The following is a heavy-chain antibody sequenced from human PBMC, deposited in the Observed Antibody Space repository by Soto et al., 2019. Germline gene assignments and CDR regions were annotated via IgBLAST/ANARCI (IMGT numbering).Heavy chain of an antibody. D-gene: IGHD1-7*01. J-gene: IGHJ6*02. CDR1: GGTMNSGGHY. V-gene: IGHV4-31*03. CDR3: ARDGTTRTSTYYYAMDV. CDR2: LYYRGNT. Sequence: SETMSLTGTVSGGTMNSGGHYWNSNSQQQAKGREWLGYLYYRGNTYYNPSLKSRITISGDTSKNQFSLKLSSVTAADTAVYYCARDGTTRTSTYYYAMDVWGQGTTVTVSS.